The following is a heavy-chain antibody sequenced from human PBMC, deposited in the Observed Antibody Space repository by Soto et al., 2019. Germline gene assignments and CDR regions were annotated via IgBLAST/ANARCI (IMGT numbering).Heavy chain of an antibody. J-gene: IGHJ6*02. Sequence: SETLSLTCAFYGGSFDDFYWSWVRQSPGKGLEWVGEISHDGGTNYSPSLASRVSISVDTSKNQFSLHLRSVTAADTGLYYCARGQLVWYGDLTPCHRDMDVWGQGTTVTVSS. D-gene: IGHD3-10*01. CDR3: ARGQLVWYGDLTPCHRDMDV. CDR2: ISHDGGT. V-gene: IGHV4-34*01. CDR1: GGSFDDFY.